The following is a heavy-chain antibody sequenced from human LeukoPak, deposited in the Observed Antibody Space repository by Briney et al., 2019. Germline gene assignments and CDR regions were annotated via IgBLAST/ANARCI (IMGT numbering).Heavy chain of an antibody. V-gene: IGHV1-69*04. CDR3: ARDYIRGGGSFDY. J-gene: IGHJ4*02. CDR1: GGTFSSYA. Sequence: SVKVSCKASGGTFSSYAISWVRQAPGQGLEWMGRIIPILGIANYTQKFQGRVTITADRSTSTAYMELSSLRSEDTTVCYCARDYIRGGGSFDYWGQGTLVTVSS. CDR2: IIPILGIA. D-gene: IGHD3-16*01.